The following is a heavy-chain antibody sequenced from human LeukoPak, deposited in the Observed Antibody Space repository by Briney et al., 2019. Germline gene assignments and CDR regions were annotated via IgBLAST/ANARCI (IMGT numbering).Heavy chain of an antibody. CDR3: VRGVERSYSGPGMDV. CDR2: INPDGTDT. V-gene: IGHV3-74*01. J-gene: IGHJ6*02. D-gene: IGHD1-1*01. CDR1: AFTFSNYW. Sequence: GGSLRLSCAASAFTFSNYWMLWVRQAPGKGLVCVSRINPDGTDTRYADSVKGRFTISRDNAKNTLFLQMNGLRAEDTAVYYCVRGVERSYSGPGMDVWGQGTTVTVSS.